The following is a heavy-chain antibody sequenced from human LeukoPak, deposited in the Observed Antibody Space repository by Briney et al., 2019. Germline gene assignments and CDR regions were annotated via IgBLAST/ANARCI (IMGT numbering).Heavy chain of an antibody. D-gene: IGHD2-15*01. CDR1: GGSIRSYY. CDR3: ARDRPPICSGGSCPPGNWFDP. J-gene: IGHJ5*02. V-gene: IGHV4-4*07. CDR2: IYTSGST. Sequence: PSETLSLTCTVPGGSIRSYYWSWIRQPAGKGREWIGRIYTSGSTSYNPSLKSRVTMSVDTSKNQFSLKLSSVTAADTAVYYCARDRPPICSGGSCPPGNWFDPWGQGTLVTVSS.